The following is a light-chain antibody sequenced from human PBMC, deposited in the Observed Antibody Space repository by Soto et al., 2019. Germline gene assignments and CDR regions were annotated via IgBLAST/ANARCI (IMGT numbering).Light chain of an antibody. CDR2: EGS. J-gene: IGLJ2*01. V-gene: IGLV2-23*01. CDR1: SSDVGSYNL. CDR3: CSYAGSSTLV. Sequence: QSVLTQPASVSGSPGQSITISCTGTSSDVGSYNLVSWYQQHPGKAPKLMIYEGSKRPSGVSNRFSGSKSGNTASLTISGLQAEDEAEYYCCSYAGSSTLVLGGGTKLTVL.